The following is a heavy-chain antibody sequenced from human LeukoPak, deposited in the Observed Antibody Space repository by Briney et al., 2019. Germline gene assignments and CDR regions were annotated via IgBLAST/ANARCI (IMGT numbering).Heavy chain of an antibody. D-gene: IGHD1-14*01. Sequence: PSETLSLTCSVSGGSISSYYWSWIRQPPGKGLEWIGYLYYSGSTNSNPSLKSRVTISVDTSKNQFSLKLISVSAADTAVYYCVRLRNQQNTFYKTNWFDPWGQGTLVTVSS. CDR1: GGSISSYY. CDR2: LYYSGST. V-gene: IGHV4-59*12. CDR3: VRLRNQQNTFYKTNWFDP. J-gene: IGHJ5*02.